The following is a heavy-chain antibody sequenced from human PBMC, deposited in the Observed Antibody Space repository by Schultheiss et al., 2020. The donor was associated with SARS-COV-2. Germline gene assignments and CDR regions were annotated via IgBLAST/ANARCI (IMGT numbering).Heavy chain of an antibody. V-gene: IGHV4-59*01. Sequence: SETLSLTCTVSGGSISSYYWNWIRQPPGKGLEWIGYIYYSGSTNYSPSLKSRVTISVDTSKSQFSLKLSSVTTADTAVYFCARYGYSYGSDYWGQGTLVTVSS. D-gene: IGHD5-18*01. CDR3: ARYGYSYGSDY. J-gene: IGHJ4*02. CDR1: GGSISSYY. CDR2: IYYSGST.